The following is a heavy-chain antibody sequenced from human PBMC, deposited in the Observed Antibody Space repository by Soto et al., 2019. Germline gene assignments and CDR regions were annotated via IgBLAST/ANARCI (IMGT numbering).Heavy chain of an antibody. D-gene: IGHD3-10*01. J-gene: IGHJ6*02. Sequence: ASVKVSCKASGYTFTRSGISWVRQAPGQGLEWMGWISTYNGDTNYAQTFQGRVTMTTDTSTSTVYMELRSLRSDDTAVYYCARGIGGWFGVAYYYGMDVWGQGTTVTVSS. CDR3: ARGIGGWFGVAYYYGMDV. CDR2: ISTYNGDT. CDR1: GYTFTRSG. V-gene: IGHV1-18*01.